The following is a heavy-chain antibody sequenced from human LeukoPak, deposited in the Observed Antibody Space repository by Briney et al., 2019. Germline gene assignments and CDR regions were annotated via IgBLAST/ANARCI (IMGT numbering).Heavy chain of an antibody. CDR1: GFIFSNDW. V-gene: IGHV3-7*02. D-gene: IGHD6-25*01. J-gene: IGHJ4*02. Sequence: PGGSLRLSCAASGFIFSNDWMAWVRQAPGKGLEWVAMIHPDGSGKSYVDSVRGRFTISRDNAKNSLFLQMNSLRVEDTAVYYCASQASARFDYWGQGTLVTVSS. CDR2: IHPDGSGK. CDR3: ASQASARFDY.